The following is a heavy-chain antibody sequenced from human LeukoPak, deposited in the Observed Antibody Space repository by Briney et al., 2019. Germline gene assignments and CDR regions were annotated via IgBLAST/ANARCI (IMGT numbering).Heavy chain of an antibody. V-gene: IGHV3-53*01. J-gene: IGHJ4*02. CDR1: GIPVCGKH. CDR3: ARVVTGYRDH. Sequence: PGGSLSPSCAVSGIPVCGKHMSWVRQAPGKGPGWVSITYGGGSTFFPDSVKGRFTTSRDNSKITVYLQMNTLRAEDTAVYYCARVVTGYRDHWGQGTLVTVSS. CDR2: TYGGGST. D-gene: IGHD3-9*01.